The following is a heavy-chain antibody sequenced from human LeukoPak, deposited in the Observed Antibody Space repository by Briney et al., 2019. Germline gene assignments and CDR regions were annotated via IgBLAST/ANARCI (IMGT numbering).Heavy chain of an antibody. V-gene: IGHV3-13*01. CDR2: IGTAGDT. Sequence: GGSLRLSCAASGFTFSSYDMHWVRQATGKGLEWVSAIGTAGDTYYPGSVKGRFTISRENAKNSLYLQMNSLRAGDTAVYYCARGPSSIDYYYGMDVWGQGTTVTVSS. CDR1: GFTFSSYD. CDR3: ARGPSSIDYYYGMDV. J-gene: IGHJ6*02. D-gene: IGHD2/OR15-2a*01.